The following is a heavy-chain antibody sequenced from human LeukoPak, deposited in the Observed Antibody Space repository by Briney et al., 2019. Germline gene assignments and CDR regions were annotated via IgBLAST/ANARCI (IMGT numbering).Heavy chain of an antibody. CDR1: GFTFSSYS. Sequence: GGSLRLSCAASGFTFSSYSMNWVRQAPGKGLEWVSSISSSSSYIYYADSVKGRFTISRDNAKNPLYLQMNSLRAEDTAVYYCAREDTDIVVVPAANHFDYWGQGTLVTVSS. CDR3: AREDTDIVVVPAANHFDY. D-gene: IGHD2-2*01. V-gene: IGHV3-21*01. CDR2: ISSSSSYI. J-gene: IGHJ4*02.